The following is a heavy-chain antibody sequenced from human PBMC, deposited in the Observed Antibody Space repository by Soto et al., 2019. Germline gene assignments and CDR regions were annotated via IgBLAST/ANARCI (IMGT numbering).Heavy chain of an antibody. Sequence: EVQLLESGGGLVQPGGSLRLSCAASGFTFSSYAMSWVRQAPGKGLEWVSAISGGDGTSTYYADSAKGRFTISRDTSKNALYLQMNSLRAEDTAVYYCANRPRWAIAAADHFESWGQGTLVTVSS. D-gene: IGHD6-13*01. V-gene: IGHV3-23*01. CDR3: ANRPRWAIAAADHFES. CDR2: ISGGDGTST. CDR1: GFTFSSYA. J-gene: IGHJ4*02.